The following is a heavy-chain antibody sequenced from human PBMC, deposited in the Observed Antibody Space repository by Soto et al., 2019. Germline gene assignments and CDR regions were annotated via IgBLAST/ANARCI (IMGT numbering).Heavy chain of an antibody. J-gene: IGHJ4*01. Sequence: QVQLLQSGAEVTKPGASVKVYCKASGYTFTSYDINWVRQAPGQGLEWMGWMNPNSGNTGYAQKLQGRVTMTRTTSRSTADVELRILRSEDTAVYYCARGRGRIVGATYYWGNGTLVTVSS. D-gene: IGHD1-26*01. CDR2: MNPNSGNT. CDR1: GYTFTSYD. V-gene: IGHV1-8*01. CDR3: ARGRGRIVGATYY.